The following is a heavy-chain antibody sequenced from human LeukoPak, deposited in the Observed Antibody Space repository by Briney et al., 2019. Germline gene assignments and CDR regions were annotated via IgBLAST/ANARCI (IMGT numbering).Heavy chain of an antibody. CDR3: AAFDISGHSFKS. V-gene: IGHV4-59*01. J-gene: IGHJ5*02. D-gene: IGHD3-22*01. CDR1: GGSISSYY. Sequence: PSETLSLTCTVSGGSISSYYWGWIRQPPRKGLEWIGYIYYSGSTTYNPSLKSRVTISGDTSRNQFYLKLSSVTAADAAVYYCAAFDISGHSFKSWGQGTLVTVSS. CDR2: IYYSGST.